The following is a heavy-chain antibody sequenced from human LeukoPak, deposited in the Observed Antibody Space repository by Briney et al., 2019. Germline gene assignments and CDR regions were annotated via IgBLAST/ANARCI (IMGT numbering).Heavy chain of an antibody. CDR1: GFTFSNYG. CDR3: ARGGSSRPDY. J-gene: IGHJ4*02. Sequence: PGGSLRLSCAASGFTFSNYGMNWVRQAPGKGLEWASYISSGSRTINYADSVKGRFTVSRDKAKNSLYLQMNSLRAEDTAVYYCARGGSSRPDYWGQGTLVTVSS. CDR2: ISSGSRTI. V-gene: IGHV3-48*01.